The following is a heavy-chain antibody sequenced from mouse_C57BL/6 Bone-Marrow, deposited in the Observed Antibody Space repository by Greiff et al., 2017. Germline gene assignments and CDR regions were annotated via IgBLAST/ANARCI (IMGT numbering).Heavy chain of an antibody. D-gene: IGHD1-1*01. CDR1: GYTFTSYW. Sequence: QVQLQQPGAELVRPGSSVKLSCKASGYTFTSYWLHWVKQRPIQGLEWIGNIDPSDSETHYNQKFKDKATLTVDKSSSTAYMQRSSLTSEDSAVYYCASPFYGSIWYFDVWGTGTTVTVSS. CDR2: IDPSDSET. V-gene: IGHV1-52*01. J-gene: IGHJ1*03. CDR3: ASPFYGSIWYFDV.